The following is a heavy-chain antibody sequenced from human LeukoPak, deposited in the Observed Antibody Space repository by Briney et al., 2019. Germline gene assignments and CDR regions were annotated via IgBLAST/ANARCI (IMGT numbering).Heavy chain of an antibody. CDR2: ISAYNGNT. J-gene: IGHJ2*01. Sequence: ASVKVSCKASGYTFTSYGISWVRQAPGQGLEWMGWISAYNGNTNYAQKLQGRVTMTTDISTSTAHMELRSLRSDDTAVYYCARDRLHSGYYGSGSYWYFDLWGRGTLVTVSS. V-gene: IGHV1-18*01. CDR1: GYTFTSYG. CDR3: ARDRLHSGYYGSGSYWYFDL. D-gene: IGHD3-10*01.